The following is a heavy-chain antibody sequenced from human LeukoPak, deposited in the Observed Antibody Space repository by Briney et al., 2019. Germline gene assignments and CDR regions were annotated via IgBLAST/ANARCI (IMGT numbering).Heavy chain of an antibody. Sequence: GGSLRLSCAASGFTFSSYAMTWVRQPPGKGLEWVSTISANGGTTYYADSVKGRFTISRDNSKNALYLQMNSLRAEDTAVYYCAKDQIVGPDYFNYCGQGTLVTVSS. J-gene: IGHJ4*02. CDR3: AKDQIVGPDYFNY. CDR1: GFTFSSYA. CDR2: ISANGGTT. V-gene: IGHV3-23*01. D-gene: IGHD1-26*01.